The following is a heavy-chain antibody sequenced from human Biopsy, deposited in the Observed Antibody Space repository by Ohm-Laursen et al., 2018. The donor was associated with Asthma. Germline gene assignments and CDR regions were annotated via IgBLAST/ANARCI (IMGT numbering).Heavy chain of an antibody. Sequence: ASVTVSCKASGYNFISFAIHWVRQAPGQRLEWMGWVNTGNGDTKYSQKFQGRVTITRDTSASTAYMELRSLRPEDTATYYCARTYYDFLTGQVKDVFGVWGQGTMVTVSS. CDR2: VNTGNGDT. D-gene: IGHD3-9*01. CDR1: GYNFISFA. V-gene: IGHV1-3*04. CDR3: ARTYYDFLTGQVKDVFGV. J-gene: IGHJ3*01.